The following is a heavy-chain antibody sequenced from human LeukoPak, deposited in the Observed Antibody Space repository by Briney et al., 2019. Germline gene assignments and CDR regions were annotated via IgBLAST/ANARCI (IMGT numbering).Heavy chain of an antibody. D-gene: IGHD2-21*02. CDR2: INHSGSS. Sequence: PSETLSLTCTLSGRFMSRSSYYWGWIRQPPGKGLEWIGEINHSGSSNYNHSLKSRVTTSVDTSKNQFSLKLSSVTAADTAVYYCARPVAYCGGDCYFDYWGQGTLVTVSS. J-gene: IGHJ4*02. CDR3: ARPVAYCGGDCYFDY. V-gene: IGHV4-39*07. CDR1: GRFMSRSSYY.